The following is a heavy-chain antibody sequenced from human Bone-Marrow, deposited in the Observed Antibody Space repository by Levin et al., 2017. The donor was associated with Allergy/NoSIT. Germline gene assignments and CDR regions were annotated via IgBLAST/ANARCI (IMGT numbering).Heavy chain of an antibody. D-gene: IGHD2-2*01. CDR3: ARASGSTSCSNPDY. Sequence: QSGGSLRLSCAASGFTFSSYGMHWVRQAPGKGLEWVAVIWYDGSNKYYADSVKGRFTISRDNSKNTLYLQMNSLRAEDTAVYYCARASGSTSCSNPDYWGQGTLVTVSS. CDR1: GFTFSSYG. J-gene: IGHJ4*02. V-gene: IGHV3-33*01. CDR2: IWYDGSNK.